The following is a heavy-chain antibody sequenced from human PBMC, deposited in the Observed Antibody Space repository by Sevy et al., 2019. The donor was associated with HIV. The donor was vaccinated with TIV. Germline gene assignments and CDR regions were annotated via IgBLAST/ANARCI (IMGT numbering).Heavy chain of an antibody. D-gene: IGHD2-21*02. CDR3: ARDLGGYGGNSIDY. Sequence: ASVKVSCKASGYPFSSYGISWVRQAPGQGLEWMGWISADSGSSNYAQNLQGRVTMTTDTSTSTAYMELRSLRFDDTDVYYCARDLGGYGGNSIDYWGQGTLVTVSS. J-gene: IGHJ4*02. CDR1: GYPFSSYG. V-gene: IGHV1-18*01. CDR2: ISADSGSS.